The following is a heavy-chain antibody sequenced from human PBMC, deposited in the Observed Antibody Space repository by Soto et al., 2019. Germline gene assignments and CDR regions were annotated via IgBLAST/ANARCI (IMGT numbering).Heavy chain of an antibody. CDR3: ARGAGLYCSSTSCYHYYYYYGMDV. J-gene: IGHJ6*02. Sequence: ASVKVSCKASGYTFTSYGISWVRQAPGQGLEWMGWISAYNGNTNYAQKLQGRATMTTDTSTSTAYMELRSLRSDDTAVYYCARGAGLYCSSTSCYHYYYYYGMDVWGQGTTVTVSS. V-gene: IGHV1-18*01. D-gene: IGHD2-2*01. CDR1: GYTFTSYG. CDR2: ISAYNGNT.